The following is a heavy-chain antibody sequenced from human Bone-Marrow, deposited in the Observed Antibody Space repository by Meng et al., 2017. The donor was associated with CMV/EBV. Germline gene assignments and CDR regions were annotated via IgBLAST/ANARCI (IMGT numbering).Heavy chain of an antibody. Sequence: ASVKVSCKASGYTFTGYYMHWVRQAPGQGLEWMGWINPNSGGTNYAQKFQGRVTMTRDTSVSTAYMELSSLRSEDTAVYYCARDADTMVRGVIGFDPWGQGTLVTVSS. CDR1: GYTFTGYY. J-gene: IGHJ5*02. D-gene: IGHD3-10*01. V-gene: IGHV1-2*02. CDR2: INPNSGGT. CDR3: ARDADTMVRGVIGFDP.